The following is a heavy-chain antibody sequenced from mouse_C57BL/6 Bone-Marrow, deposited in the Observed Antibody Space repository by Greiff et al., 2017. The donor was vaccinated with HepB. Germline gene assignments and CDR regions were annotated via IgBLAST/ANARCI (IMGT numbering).Heavy chain of an antibody. CDR2: ISYDGSN. V-gene: IGHV3-6*01. J-gene: IGHJ4*01. CDR3: AREREGFNSYYAMDY. CDR1: GYSITSGYY. Sequence: EVKLQESGPGLVKPSQSLSLTCSVTGYSITSGYYWNWIRQFPGNKLEWMGYISYDGSNNYNPSLKNRISITRDTSKNQFFLKLNSVTTEDTATYYCAREREGFNSYYAMDYWGKGTSVTVSS. D-gene: IGHD1-3*01.